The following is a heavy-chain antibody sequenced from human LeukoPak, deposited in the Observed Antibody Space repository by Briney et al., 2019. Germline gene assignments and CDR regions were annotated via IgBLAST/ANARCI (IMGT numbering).Heavy chain of an antibody. D-gene: IGHD3-3*01. J-gene: IGHJ4*02. CDR2: INHSGST. V-gene: IGHV4-34*01. CDR3: ARSYYDFWSGYPYFDY. CDR1: GGSISSYY. Sequence: TPSETLSLTCAVSGGSISSYYWSWIRQPPGKGLEWIGEINHSGSTNYNPSLKSRVTISVDTSKNQFSLKLSSVTAADTAVYYCARSYYDFWSGYPYFDYWGQGTLVTVSS.